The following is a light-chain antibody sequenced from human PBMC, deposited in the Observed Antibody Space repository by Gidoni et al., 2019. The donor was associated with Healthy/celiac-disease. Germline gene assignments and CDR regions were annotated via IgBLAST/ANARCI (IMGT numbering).Light chain of an antibody. Sequence: QSVLYSSNNKNYLDWYQQKPGQPPKLLIYWASTRESGVPDRFSGSGSGTDFTLTISSLQAEDVAVYYCQQYYSTPRTFGQGTKVEIK. V-gene: IGKV4-1*01. CDR1: QSVLYSSNNKNY. CDR3: QQYYSTPRT. J-gene: IGKJ1*01. CDR2: WAS.